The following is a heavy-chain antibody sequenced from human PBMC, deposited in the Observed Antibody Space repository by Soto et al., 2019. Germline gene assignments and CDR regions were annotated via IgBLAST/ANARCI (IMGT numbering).Heavy chain of an antibody. V-gene: IGHV3-23*01. CDR3: ARGRITGTGDS. D-gene: IGHD1-20*01. Sequence: GGSLRLSCEASGFTFSDYGMSWVRQAPGKGLEWVSTISPNGGRTFYADFVKGRFTISRGTSKSFLYLQMHTLRVEDTAVYHCARGRITGTGDSWGQGTLVTVSS. J-gene: IGHJ4*02. CDR2: ISPNGGRT. CDR1: GFTFSDYG.